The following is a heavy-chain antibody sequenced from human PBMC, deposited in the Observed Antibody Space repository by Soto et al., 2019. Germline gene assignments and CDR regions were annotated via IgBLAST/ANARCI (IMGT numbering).Heavy chain of an antibody. V-gene: IGHV4-34*01. D-gene: IGHD6-13*01. CDR3: ARRSGSSSWYF. CDR2: INHSGST. J-gene: IGHJ1*01. CDR1: GGSFSGYY. Sequence: SETLSLTCAVYGGSFSGYYWSWIRQPPGKGLEWIGEINHSGSTNYNPSLKSRVTISVDTSKNQFSLKLSSVTAADTAVYYCARRSGSSSWYFWGQGTLVTVSS.